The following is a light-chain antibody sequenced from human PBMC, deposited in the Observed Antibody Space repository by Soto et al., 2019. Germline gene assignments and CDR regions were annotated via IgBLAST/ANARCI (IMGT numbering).Light chain of an antibody. CDR3: KSYAGSNTYV. V-gene: IGLV2-8*01. CDR2: EVV. J-gene: IGLJ1*01. Sequence: QSVLTQPPSASGSPGQSVTISCTGAKXGIGVYDFVSWYQHHPGKAPRLIIYEVVQRPSGVPDRFSGSKSGNTASLTVSGLQAADEADYFCKSYAGSNTYVFGSGTKV. CDR1: KXGIGVYDF.